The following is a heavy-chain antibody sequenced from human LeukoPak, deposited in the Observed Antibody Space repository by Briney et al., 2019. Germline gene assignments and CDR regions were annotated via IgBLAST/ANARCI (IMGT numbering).Heavy chain of an antibody. D-gene: IGHD1-1*01. CDR2: IRSKAYGEIA. CDR1: GFTFGDYA. CDR3: TRDRGAYNLYDY. Sequence: GGSLRLSCTASGFTFGDYAMSWIRQAPGKGLEWVGFIRSKAYGEIADYAASVKGRFTISRDDSKAIAYLQMDSLKTEDTAVYHCTRDRGAYNLYDYWGQGTLVTVSS. J-gene: IGHJ4*02. V-gene: IGHV3-49*03.